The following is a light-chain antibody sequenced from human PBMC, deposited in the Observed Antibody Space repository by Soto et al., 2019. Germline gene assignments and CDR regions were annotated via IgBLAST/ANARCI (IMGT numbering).Light chain of an antibody. J-gene: IGLJ1*01. Sequence: QSVLTQPASVSGSPGQSIAISCTGTSSDVGGYNYVSWYQQHPGKAPKLIIYDVTNRPSGVSNRFSGSKSGNTASLTISGLQSEDEADYYYSSYTSSSTYVFGTGTKVTVL. CDR2: DVT. CDR3: SSYTSSSTYV. CDR1: SSDVGGYNY. V-gene: IGLV2-14*01.